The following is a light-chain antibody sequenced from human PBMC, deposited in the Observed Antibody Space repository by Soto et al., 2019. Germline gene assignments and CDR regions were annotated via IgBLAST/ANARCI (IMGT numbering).Light chain of an antibody. CDR3: QQRSNWPS. J-gene: IGKJ5*01. CDR2: DAS. CDR1: QSVSSY. V-gene: IGKV3-11*01. Sequence: IALTQSPATLCLCPGARAALSGRASQSVSSYLAWYQQKPGQAPRLLIYDASNRATGIPARFSGSGSGTDFTLTISSLEPEDFAVYYCQQRSNWPSFGQGTRLEIK.